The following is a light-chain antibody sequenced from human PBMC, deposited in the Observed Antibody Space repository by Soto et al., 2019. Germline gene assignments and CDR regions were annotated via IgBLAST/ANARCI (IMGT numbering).Light chain of an antibody. J-gene: IGLJ3*02. CDR2: STN. CDR3: VLYMGSGIWV. CDR1: SASVSTSYY. Sequence: QTVVTQEPSLSVSPGGTVTLTCGLSSASVSTSYYPSWYQQTPGQAPRTLIYSTNTRSSGVPDRFSGSILGNKAALTITGAQADDESDYYCVLYMGSGIWVFGGGTKLTVL. V-gene: IGLV8-61*01.